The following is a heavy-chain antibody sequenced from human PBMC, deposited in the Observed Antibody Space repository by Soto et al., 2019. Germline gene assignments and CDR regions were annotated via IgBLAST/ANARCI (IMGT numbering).Heavy chain of an antibody. D-gene: IGHD7-27*01. CDR1: GGSISNYF. CDR2: IYNSGNT. J-gene: IGHJ4*02. Sequence: QVQLQESGPGLVKPSETLSLTCTVSGGSISNYFWSWIRQPPGEGLEWIASIYNSGNTKYSPSLESRLNIAVDTSKNQFSLKLTSVSATDPAVYYCARLGTYTSLDYWGQGTLVTVSS. V-gene: IGHV4-59*08. CDR3: ARLGTYTSLDY.